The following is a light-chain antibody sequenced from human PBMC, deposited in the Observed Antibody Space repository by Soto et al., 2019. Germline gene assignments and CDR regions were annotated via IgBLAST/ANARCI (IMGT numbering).Light chain of an antibody. J-gene: IGKJ4*01. Sequence: EIVMTQSAATLSVSPGERATLSCRPSQSVGSNLAWYQQKPGQAPRLLIYGASTRATGIPARFSGSGSGTECTLTISSLQSEDFAVYYCQQYNVWPRTFGGGTKVEIE. CDR1: QSVGSN. V-gene: IGKV3-15*01. CDR3: QQYNVWPRT. CDR2: GAS.